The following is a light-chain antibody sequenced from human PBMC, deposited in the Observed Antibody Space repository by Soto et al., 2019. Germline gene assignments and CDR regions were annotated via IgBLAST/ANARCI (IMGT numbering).Light chain of an antibody. CDR3: QHYGRSPLT. CDR1: QSVTSSY. J-gene: IGKJ4*01. CDR2: GAS. Sequence: EIVLTQSPGTLSLSPGERATLSCRASQSVTSSYLAWYQQKPGQAPRLLIYGASSRATGIPDRFSGSGSGTDFTLTISPLEPEGFAVYYCQHYGRSPLTFGGGTKVVIK. V-gene: IGKV3-20*01.